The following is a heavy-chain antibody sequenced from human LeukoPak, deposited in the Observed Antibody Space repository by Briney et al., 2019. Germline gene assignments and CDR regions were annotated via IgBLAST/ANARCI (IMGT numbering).Heavy chain of an antibody. CDR1: GFTFSDYY. D-gene: IGHD2-15*01. V-gene: IGHV3-11*01. CDR3: ARGFRYCSGGSCYLAPPDY. Sequence: GGSLRLSCTASGFTFSDYYMSWIRQAPGKGLEWVSYISSSGSTIYYADSVKGRFTISRDNAKNSLYLQMNSLRAEDTAVYYCARGFRYCSGGSCYLAPPDYWGQGTLVTVSS. CDR2: ISSSGSTI. J-gene: IGHJ4*02.